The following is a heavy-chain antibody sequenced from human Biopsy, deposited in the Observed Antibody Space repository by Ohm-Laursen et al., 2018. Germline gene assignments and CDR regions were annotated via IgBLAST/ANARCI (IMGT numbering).Heavy chain of an antibody. CDR3: ARDYDTSGYYYVS. J-gene: IGHJ5*02. CDR2: IFYRGST. CDR1: GGSISNNNYY. D-gene: IGHD3-22*01. V-gene: IGHV4-39*01. Sequence: SETLSLTCTVSGGSISNNNYYWGWIRQPPGKGLEWIGSIFYRGSTNYKPSLKSRVNISVDTSKNQFSQKLNSVNAADTAVYYCARDYDTSGYYYVSWGQGTLVTVSS.